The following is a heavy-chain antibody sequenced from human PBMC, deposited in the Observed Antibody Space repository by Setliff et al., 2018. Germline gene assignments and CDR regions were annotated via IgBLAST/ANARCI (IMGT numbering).Heavy chain of an antibody. CDR2: TIPMFGTT. D-gene: IGHD3-22*01. V-gene: IGHV1-69*05. Sequence: SVKVSCKASGGTFSSYGITWVRQAPGQGLEWMGGTIPMFGTTNYAQKFQGRVTIITDASTSTSYMALSSLTSADTAVYYCVREGVDSRSSTDYRYYMDVWGKGTTVTVSS. CDR1: GGTFSSYG. CDR3: VREGVDSRSSTDYRYYMDV. J-gene: IGHJ6*03.